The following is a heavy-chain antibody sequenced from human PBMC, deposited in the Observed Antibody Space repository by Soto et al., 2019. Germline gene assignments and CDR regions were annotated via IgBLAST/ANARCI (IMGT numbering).Heavy chain of an antibody. D-gene: IGHD3-16*01. CDR2: IYSGGST. CDR1: GFTVSSNY. J-gene: IGHJ6*02. Sequence: EVQLVESGGGLIQPGGSLRLSCAASGFTVSSNYMSWVRQAPGKGLEWVSVIYSGGSTYYADSVKGRFTISRDNSKNPLYLQMNRLRAEDTGVYYCAREVEGDGMDVWGQGTTVTVSS. CDR3: AREVEGDGMDV. V-gene: IGHV3-53*01.